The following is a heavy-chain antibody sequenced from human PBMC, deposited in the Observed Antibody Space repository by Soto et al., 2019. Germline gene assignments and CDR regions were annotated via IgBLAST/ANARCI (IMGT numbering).Heavy chain of an antibody. J-gene: IGHJ5*02. CDR1: GGSISSGDYY. CDR2: IYYSGST. V-gene: IGHV4-30-4*01. CDR3: ARGSITIFGVVAGLFDP. Sequence: PSETLSLTCTVSGGSISSGDYYWSWIRQPPGKGLEWIGYIYYSGSTYYNPSLKSRVTISVDTSKNQFSPKLSSVTAADTAVYYCARGSITIFGVVAGLFDPWGQGTLVTVSS. D-gene: IGHD3-3*01.